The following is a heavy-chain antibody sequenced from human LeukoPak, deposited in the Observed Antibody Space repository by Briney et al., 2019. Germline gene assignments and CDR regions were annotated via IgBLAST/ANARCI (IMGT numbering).Heavy chain of an antibody. CDR2: INHSGWT. D-gene: IGHD2-8*02. CDR1: GGFIGGYY. Sequence: SETLSLTCAVYGGFIGGYYWTWIRQSPGKGLEWIGEINHSGWTNYNPSLESRVTISLDASRTQFYLKMNSLTAADTTLYFCTRSLLWPTGASESWGQRTTVTASS. CDR3: TRSLLWPTGASES. J-gene: IGHJ3*02. V-gene: IGHV4-34*01.